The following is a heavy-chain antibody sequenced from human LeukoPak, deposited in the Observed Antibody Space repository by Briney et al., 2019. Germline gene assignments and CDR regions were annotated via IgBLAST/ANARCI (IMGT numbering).Heavy chain of an antibody. V-gene: IGHV1-18*01. CDR1: GYTFTSYG. CDR2: ISGYNGNT. Sequence: ASVKVSCKASGYTFTSYGISGVRQAPGQGLEWMGWISGYNGNTNYAQKLQGRVTMTTDTSTSTAYMELRTLTSDDTAVYSCARDKGGYAAGTNNWFDPWGQETLDTVFS. D-gene: IGHD1-1*01. J-gene: IGHJ5*02. CDR3: ARDKGGYAAGTNNWFDP.